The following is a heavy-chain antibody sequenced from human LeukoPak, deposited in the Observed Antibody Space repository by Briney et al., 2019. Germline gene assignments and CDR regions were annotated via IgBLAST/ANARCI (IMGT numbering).Heavy chain of an antibody. V-gene: IGHV5-51*01. CDR2: IYPGTADT. J-gene: IGHJ4*02. Sequence: WGAPMISCKGSGYTFTNYWIGWVRQMPGKGVEWMGIIYPGTADTRYSPSFQGTVTISADNSISTPYLQWSSLKASDTAMYYCAIQEPRVYSSGWYAYGGQGTLVTV. CDR1: GYTFTNYW. D-gene: IGHD6-19*01. CDR3: AIQEPRVYSSGWYAY.